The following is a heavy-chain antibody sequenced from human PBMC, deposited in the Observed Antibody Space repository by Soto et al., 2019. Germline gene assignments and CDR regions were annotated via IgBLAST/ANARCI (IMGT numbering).Heavy chain of an antibody. CDR3: ASIYSNYGEYYWRVDYYGMDV. V-gene: IGHV4-39*01. CDR1: GGSISSSSYY. D-gene: IGHD4-4*01. CDR2: IYYSGST. J-gene: IGHJ6*02. Sequence: QLQLQESGPGLVKPSETLSLTCTVSGGSISSSSYYWGWIRQPPGKGLEWIGSIYYSGSTYYNPSLKSRVPISVETSKNPCSLKLSTVTAADTAVYYCASIYSNYGEYYWRVDYYGMDVWGQGTTVTVSS.